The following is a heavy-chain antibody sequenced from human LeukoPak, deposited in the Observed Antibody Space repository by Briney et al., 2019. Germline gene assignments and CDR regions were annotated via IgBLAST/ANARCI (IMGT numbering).Heavy chain of an antibody. CDR3: ARVCNWYKGDYFDY. J-gene: IGHJ4*02. D-gene: IGHD1/OR15-1a*01. CDR1: GGSINSGSYY. Sequence: SQTLSLTCNVPGGSINSGSYYWTWIRQPAGKGLEWIGRIYTSGSTYYNPSLKSRLTISMDTSKNHFSLMLTSVIAADTAVYYCARVCNWYKGDYFDYWGQGALVTVSS. CDR2: IYTSGST. V-gene: IGHV4-61*02.